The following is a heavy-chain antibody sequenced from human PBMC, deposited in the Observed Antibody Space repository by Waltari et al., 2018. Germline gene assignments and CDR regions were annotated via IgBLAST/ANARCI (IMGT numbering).Heavy chain of an antibody. CDR2: ISSSSSTI. J-gene: IGHJ5*02. CDR3: TRDSSSWSNWFDP. Sequence: EVQLVESGGGLVQPGGSLRLSCAASGFTFSSYSMNWVRQAPGKGLEWVSYISSSSSTIYYADSVKGRFTISRDNAKNSLYLQMNSLRAEDTAVYYCTRDSSSWSNWFDPWGQGTLVTVSS. D-gene: IGHD6-13*01. CDR1: GFTFSSYS. V-gene: IGHV3-48*01.